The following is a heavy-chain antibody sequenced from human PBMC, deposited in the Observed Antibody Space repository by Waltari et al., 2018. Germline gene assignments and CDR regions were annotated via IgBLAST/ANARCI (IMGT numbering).Heavy chain of an antibody. D-gene: IGHD3-9*01. CDR3: ARGDDILTGDYKGLDY. CDR2: ISGYNGDT. V-gene: IGHV1-18*01. J-gene: IGHJ4*02. CDR1: GYTFTRYG. Sequence: QVQLVQSGAEVKKPGASVKVSCKASGYTFTRYGISWVRQAPGQGLEWMGWISGYNGDTNCAQNLQGRVTMTTDTSTRTAYMEVKSLRSDDTAVYYCARGDDILTGDYKGLDYWGQGTLVTVSS.